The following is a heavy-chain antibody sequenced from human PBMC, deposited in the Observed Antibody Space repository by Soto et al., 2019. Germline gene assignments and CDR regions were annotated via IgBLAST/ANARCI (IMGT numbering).Heavy chain of an antibody. V-gene: IGHV3-21*01. CDR3: ARDNSDYGDFRMDY. Sequence: WGSLRLSCAASGFAFSSYNLNWVRQAPGEGLEWVSSISSSSSYIYYADAVKGRFTISRDNAKNSLYLQMNSLRAEDTAVYYCARDNSDYGDFRMDYWGQGTLVTVSS. J-gene: IGHJ4*02. CDR1: GFAFSSYN. D-gene: IGHD4-17*01. CDR2: ISSSSSYI.